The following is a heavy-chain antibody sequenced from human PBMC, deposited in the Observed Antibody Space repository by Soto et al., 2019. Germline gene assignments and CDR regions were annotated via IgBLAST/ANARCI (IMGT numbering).Heavy chain of an antibody. V-gene: IGHV4-30-4*01. Sequence: QVQLQESGPGLVKPSQTLSLTCTVSGGSISSGDYYWSWIRQPPGKGLEWIGYIYYSGSTYYNPCLQVRVTNSVDTAKTQSSLTLSSVPAADTAVYYCARDHYVYDILTGYGYYYGMDVWGQGTTVTVSS. CDR1: GGSISSGDYY. D-gene: IGHD3-9*01. J-gene: IGHJ6*02. CDR2: IYYSGST. CDR3: ARDHYVYDILTGYGYYYGMDV.